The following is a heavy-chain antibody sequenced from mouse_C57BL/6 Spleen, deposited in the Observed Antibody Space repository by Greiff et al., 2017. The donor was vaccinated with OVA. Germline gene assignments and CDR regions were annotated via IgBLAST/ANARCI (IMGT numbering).Heavy chain of an antibody. CDR3: ARGGTTVVEGYAMDY. J-gene: IGHJ4*01. V-gene: IGHV1-82*01. CDR1: GYAFSSSW. CDR2: IYPGDGDT. Sequence: VKLMESGPELVKPGASVKISCKASGYAFSSSWMNWVKQRPGKGLEWIGRIYPGDGDTNYNGKFKGKATLTADKSSSTAYMQLSSLTSEDSAVYFCARGGTTVVEGYAMDYWGQGTSVTVSS. D-gene: IGHD1-1*01.